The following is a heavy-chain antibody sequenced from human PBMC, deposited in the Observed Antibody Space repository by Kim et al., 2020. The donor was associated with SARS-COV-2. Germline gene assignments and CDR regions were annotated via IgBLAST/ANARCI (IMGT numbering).Heavy chain of an antibody. D-gene: IGHD3-10*01. Sequence: SVKVSCKASGCTFSSYAISWVRQAPGQGLEWMGWIIPIIGTANYAQKFQGRVTITADESTSTAYMELRSLRSDDTAVYYCARERRGWYGSGSSPVWGQEALGTVSS. CDR1: GCTFSSYA. CDR3: ARERRGWYGSGSSPV. J-gene: IGHJ4*01. CDR2: IIPIIGTA. V-gene: IGHV1-69*13.